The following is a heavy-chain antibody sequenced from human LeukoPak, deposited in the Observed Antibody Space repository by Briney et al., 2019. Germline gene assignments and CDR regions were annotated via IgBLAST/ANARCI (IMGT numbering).Heavy chain of an antibody. Sequence: GGSLRLSCAASGFTFSSYAMSWVRQAPGKGLEWVSAISGSGGSIYYADSVKGRFTISRDNAKNSLYLQMNSLRAEDTAVYYCARERVIVVVVAATYDYYYYGMDVWGQGTTVTVSS. V-gene: IGHV3-23*01. CDR2: ISGSGGSI. J-gene: IGHJ6*02. D-gene: IGHD2-15*01. CDR3: ARERVIVVVVAATYDYYYYGMDV. CDR1: GFTFSSYA.